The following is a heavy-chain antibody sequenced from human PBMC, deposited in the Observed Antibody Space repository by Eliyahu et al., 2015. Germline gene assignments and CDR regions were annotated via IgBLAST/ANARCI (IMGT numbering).Heavy chain of an antibody. Sequence: QVQLQQWGAGLLKPSETLSLXCAVYGGSXXGYYWSWIRQPPGKGLEWIGEINHSGSTNYNPSLKSRVTISVDTSKNQFSLKLSSVTAADTAVYYCARGPSVTHYGWFDPWGQGTLVTVSS. V-gene: IGHV4-34*01. CDR1: GGSXXGYY. CDR2: INHSGST. D-gene: IGHD4-17*01. J-gene: IGHJ5*02. CDR3: ARGPSVTHYGWFDP.